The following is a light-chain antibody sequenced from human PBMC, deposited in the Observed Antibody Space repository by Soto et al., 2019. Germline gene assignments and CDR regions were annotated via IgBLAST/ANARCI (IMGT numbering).Light chain of an antibody. Sequence: IVMTQSPATRAVSPGDTATLAFRASQSLGGNLAWYQQKPGQAPRLLIFRASSRATGVPARFSASGSGTEFTLPISGLQSEDFAAYYCQQYNNWPTWTFGPGTKVDIK. CDR1: QSLGGN. V-gene: IGKV3-15*01. CDR2: RAS. J-gene: IGKJ1*01. CDR3: QQYNNWPTWT.